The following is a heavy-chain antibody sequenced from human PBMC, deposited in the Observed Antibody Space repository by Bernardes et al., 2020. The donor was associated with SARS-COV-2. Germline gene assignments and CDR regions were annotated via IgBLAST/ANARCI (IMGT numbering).Heavy chain of an antibody. J-gene: IGHJ4*02. V-gene: IGHV3-23*01. CDR3: AKRRVEWELLHYFDS. D-gene: IGHD1-26*01. CDR2: ISGSGSNT. Sequence: GGSLRLSCAASGFIFSGYAMAWVRQAPGKGLEWVSTISGSGSNTFYADSVKGRFTISRDNSKDRLYLQMNSLRAEDTAVYFCAKRRVEWELLHYFDSWGQGTLVTVSS. CDR1: GFIFSGYA.